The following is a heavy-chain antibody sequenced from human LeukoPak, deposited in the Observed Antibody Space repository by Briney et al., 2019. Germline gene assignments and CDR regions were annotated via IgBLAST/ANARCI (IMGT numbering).Heavy chain of an antibody. CDR1: GFTVSSNY. CDR2: IYSGGST. J-gene: IGHJ4*02. Sequence: PGGSLRFSCAASGFTVSSNYMSWVRQAPGKGLEWVSVIYSGGSTYYADSVKGRFTISRDNSKNTLYLQMNSLRAEDTAVYYCARSSSIAARYFDYWGQGTLVTVSS. CDR3: ARSSSIAARYFDY. D-gene: IGHD6-6*01. V-gene: IGHV3-66*02.